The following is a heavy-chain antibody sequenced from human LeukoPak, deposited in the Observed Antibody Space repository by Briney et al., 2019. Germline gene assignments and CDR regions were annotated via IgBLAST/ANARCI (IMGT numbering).Heavy chain of an antibody. D-gene: IGHD3-22*01. CDR2: IIPIFGTA. Sequence: ASVKVSCKASGGTFSSYAISWVRQAPGQGLEWMGGIIPIFGTANYAQKFQGRVTITAGESTSTAYMELSSLRSEDTAVYYCARAESYDSSGYTNSGAFDIWGQGTMVTVSS. CDR3: ARAESYDSSGYTNSGAFDI. J-gene: IGHJ3*02. V-gene: IGHV1-69*13. CDR1: GGTFSSYA.